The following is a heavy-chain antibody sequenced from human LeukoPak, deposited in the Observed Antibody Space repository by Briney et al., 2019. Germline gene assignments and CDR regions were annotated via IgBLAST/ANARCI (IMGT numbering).Heavy chain of an antibody. CDR3: AKNYYDRRGPYSWVFDY. CDR2: IFAGGGAA. D-gene: IGHD3-22*01. J-gene: IGHJ4*02. CDR1: GFTFSDYA. V-gene: IGHV3-23*01. Sequence: GGSLRLSCPVSGFTFSDYAMTWVRQAPGKGLEWVSSIFAGGGAALYADSVRGGFTIFRDDSKSTLFLQMHSLRAEDTAIYYCAKNYYDRRGPYSWVFDYWGQGTLVTVSS.